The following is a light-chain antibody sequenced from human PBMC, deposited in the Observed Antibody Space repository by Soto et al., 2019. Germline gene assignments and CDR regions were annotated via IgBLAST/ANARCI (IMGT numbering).Light chain of an antibody. J-gene: IGLJ1*01. CDR1: SGHSSYA. CDR3: QTWGTGIHV. V-gene: IGLV4-69*01. CDR2: LNSDGSH. Sequence: QLVLTQSPSASVSLGASVKLTCTLSSGHSSYAIAWHQQQPEKGPRYLMKLNSDGSHSKGDGIPDRFSGSSSGAERYLIISSLQSEDEADYYCQTWGTGIHVFGTGTKLIVL.